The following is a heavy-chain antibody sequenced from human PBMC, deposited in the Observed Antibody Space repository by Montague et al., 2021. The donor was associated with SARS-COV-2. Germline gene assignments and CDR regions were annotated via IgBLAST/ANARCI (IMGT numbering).Heavy chain of an antibody. D-gene: IGHD3-10*01. J-gene: IGHJ6*03. CDR2: ISYSGRT. Sequence: SETLSLTCTVSGGSVSSSPYYWGWIRQPPGRGLEWVGSISYSGRTYFXSSLKSRLTISVDSSENQFSLRLSSVTAADTAVYYCASSYYYGSGTYVYNYYMDVWGKGTTVTVSS. CDR3: ASSYYYGSGTYVYNYYMDV. CDR1: GGSVSSSPYY. V-gene: IGHV4-39*01.